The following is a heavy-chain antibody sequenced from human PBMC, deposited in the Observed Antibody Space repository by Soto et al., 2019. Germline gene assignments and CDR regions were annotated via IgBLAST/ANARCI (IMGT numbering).Heavy chain of an antibody. CDR1: GDSVSSNSAA. CDR2: TYYRSKWYN. J-gene: IGHJ5*02. Sequence: LSQTLSLTCAISGDSVSSNSAAWNWIRQSPSRGLEWLGRTYYRSKWYNDYAVSVKSRITINPDTSKNQFSLQLNSVTPEDTAVYYCARDWGYSSGWTGTVNWFDPWGQGTLVTVSS. V-gene: IGHV6-1*01. D-gene: IGHD6-19*01. CDR3: ARDWGYSSGWTGTVNWFDP.